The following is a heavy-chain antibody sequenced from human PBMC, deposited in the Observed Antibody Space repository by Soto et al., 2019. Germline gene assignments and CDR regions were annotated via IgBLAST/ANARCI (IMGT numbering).Heavy chain of an antibody. Sequence: VQLVESGGGLVQPGGSLRLSCAASGLVFNTYWVEWVRQAPGKGLEWVASIDQDGSATYYADSVKGRFTISRDNAADSAHLHMNSLRVGDTAIYYCATPGSYSGGTGGQGTLVTVTS. V-gene: IGHV3-7*03. CDR3: ATPGSYSGGT. D-gene: IGHD3-10*01. J-gene: IGHJ4*02. CDR1: GLVFNTYW. CDR2: IDQDGSAT.